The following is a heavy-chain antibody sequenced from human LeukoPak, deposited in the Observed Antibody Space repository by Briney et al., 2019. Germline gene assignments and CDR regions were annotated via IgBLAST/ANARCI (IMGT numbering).Heavy chain of an antibody. CDR2: INTNTGNP. D-gene: IGHD2-2*01. CDR1: AYTFTSYA. CDR3: ARDGEHSVVVVPADAFDI. V-gene: IGHV7-4-1*02. Sequence: ASVKVSCKASAYTFTSYAMNWVRQAPGQGLEWMGWINTNTGNPTYAQGFTGRFVFSLDTSVSTAYLQISSLKAEDTAVYYCARDGEHSVVVVPADAFDIWGQGTMVTVSS. J-gene: IGHJ3*02.